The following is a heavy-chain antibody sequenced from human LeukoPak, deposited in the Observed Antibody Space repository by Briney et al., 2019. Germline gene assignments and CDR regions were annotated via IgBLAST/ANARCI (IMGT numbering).Heavy chain of an antibody. V-gene: IGHV1-69*13. CDR3: ARDPYYYDSSGYPYGMDV. Sequence: SVKVSCKASGGTFSSYAISWVRQAPGQGLEWMGGIIPIFGTANYAQKFQGRVTNTADESTSTAYMELSSLRSEDTAVYYCARDPYYYDSSGYPYGMDVWGQGTTVTVSS. CDR2: IIPIFGTA. CDR1: GGTFSSYA. J-gene: IGHJ6*02. D-gene: IGHD3-22*01.